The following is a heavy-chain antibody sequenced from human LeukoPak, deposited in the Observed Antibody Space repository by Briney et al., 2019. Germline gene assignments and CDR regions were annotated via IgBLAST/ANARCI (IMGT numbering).Heavy chain of an antibody. V-gene: IGHV3-21*01. Sequence: PGGSLRLSCAASGFTFSSYSMNWIRQAAGKGLEWVSSISSSTSYIYYADSVKRRFTTSKDYAKTSLYLQMNSLRAEDTAVYYCARAGGSTVSHSDYWGQGTLVTVSS. D-gene: IGHD4-17*01. CDR1: GFTFSSYS. CDR3: ARAGGSTVSHSDY. CDR2: ISSSTSYI. J-gene: IGHJ4*02.